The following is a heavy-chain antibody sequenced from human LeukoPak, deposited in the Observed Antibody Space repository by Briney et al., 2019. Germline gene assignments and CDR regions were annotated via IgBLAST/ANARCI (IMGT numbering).Heavy chain of an antibody. J-gene: IGHJ1*01. CDR3: AAPPDGSSGYYYPWGYFQE. CDR1: GFTLSDYA. D-gene: IGHD3-22*01. CDR2: ISSSGGSA. Sequence: PGGSLRLPCAASGFTLSDYAMSWVRQAPGKGLDWVSAISSSGGSAYYADSVKGRFTISRDNSKNTLYLEMNSLRAEDTAVYYCAAPPDGSSGYYYPWGYFQEWGQGTLVAVSS. V-gene: IGHV3-23*01.